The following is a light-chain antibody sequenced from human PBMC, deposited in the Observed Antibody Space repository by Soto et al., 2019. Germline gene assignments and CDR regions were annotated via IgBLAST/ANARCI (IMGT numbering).Light chain of an antibody. CDR2: DAS. Sequence: DMQMTQSPSSLSESVGYRVNITCQASQDVSNYLNWYQQKLRKAPKLLIYDASNLETGVPSRFSGSGSGTYFSFTISSLQPEDFATYYYQQYCNLITCAQGTQLDIK. J-gene: IGKJ5*01. CDR3: QQYCNLIT. V-gene: IGKV1-33*01. CDR1: QDVSNY.